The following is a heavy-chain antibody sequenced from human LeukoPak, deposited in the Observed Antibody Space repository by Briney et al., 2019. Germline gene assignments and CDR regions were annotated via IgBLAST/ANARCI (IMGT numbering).Heavy chain of an antibody. CDR3: ARGGSDTAMAHDY. J-gene: IGHJ4*02. Sequence: PGGSLRLCCAASGFTFSNHWMHWVRQAPGKGLMWVSRINRGGSRTDYADSVKGRFTISRDDAKNTLYLQLNSLRAEDTAVYFCARGGSDTAMAHDYWGQGTLVTVSS. D-gene: IGHD5-18*01. CDR2: INRGGSRT. V-gene: IGHV3-74*01. CDR1: GFTFSNHW.